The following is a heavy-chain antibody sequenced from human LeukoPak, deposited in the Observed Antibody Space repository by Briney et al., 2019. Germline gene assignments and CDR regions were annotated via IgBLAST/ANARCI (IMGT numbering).Heavy chain of an antibody. CDR1: GFTFSSYG. J-gene: IGHJ4*02. V-gene: IGHV3-30*02. CDR2: IRYDGSNK. D-gene: IGHD5-12*01. CDR3: AKDLGWESGYDIFDY. Sequence: GGSLRPSCAASGFTFSSYGMHWVRQAPGKGLEWVAFIRYDGSNKYYAGSVKGRFTISRDNSKNTLYLQMNSLRAEDTAVYYCAKDLGWESGYDIFDYWGQGTLVTVSS.